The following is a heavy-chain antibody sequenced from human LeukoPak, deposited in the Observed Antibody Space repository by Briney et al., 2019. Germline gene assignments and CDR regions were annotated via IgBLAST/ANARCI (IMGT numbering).Heavy chain of an antibody. CDR1: GFTFSDYW. Sequence: GGSLRLSCAASGFTFSDYWMTWFRQAPGKGREGVARIEQDGSDIQYVDFVKGRFPIPRDTGRNSVYLQMNSPRVEDTAVYYCARVTAWGYFDYSGQGTLVSVSS. V-gene: IGHV3-7*01. D-gene: IGHD1-26*01. CDR2: IEQDGSDI. CDR3: ARVTAWGYFDY. J-gene: IGHJ4*02.